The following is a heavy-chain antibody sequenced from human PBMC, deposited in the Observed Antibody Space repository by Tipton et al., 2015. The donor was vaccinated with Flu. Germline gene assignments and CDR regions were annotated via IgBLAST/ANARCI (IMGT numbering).Heavy chain of an antibody. CDR2: IHKTGST. CDR3: ARARIYQGADS. Sequence: TLSLTCSVSGDSIGSPYYWGWIRQPPGKGLEWIGNIHKTGSTYYNPSLTGRVTISVDTSKNQFSLKLNSVTAADSAIYYCARARIYQGADSWGQGTLVTVSS. D-gene: IGHD2-2*01. V-gene: IGHV4-38-2*01. CDR1: GDSIGSPYY. J-gene: IGHJ4*02.